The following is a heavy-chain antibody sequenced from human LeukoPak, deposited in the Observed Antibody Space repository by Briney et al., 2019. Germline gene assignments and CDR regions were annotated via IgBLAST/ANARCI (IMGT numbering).Heavy chain of an antibody. D-gene: IGHD3-22*01. CDR1: GFIFSGYA. J-gene: IGHJ4*02. CDR2: ISGSGGST. CDR3: ARGLALYYDSSGYLDY. Sequence: GGSLRLSCAASGFIFSGYAMSWVRQAPGKGLEWVSAISGSGGSTYYADSVKGRFTISRDNAKNSLYLQMNSLRAEDTAVYYCARGLALYYDSSGYLDYWGQGTLVTVSS. V-gene: IGHV3-23*01.